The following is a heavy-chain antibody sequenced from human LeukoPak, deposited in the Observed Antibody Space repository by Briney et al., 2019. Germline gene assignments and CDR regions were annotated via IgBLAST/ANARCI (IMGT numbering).Heavy chain of an antibody. CDR1: GGAISGATYY. CDR3: ADWFYDL. J-gene: IGHJ2*01. Sequence: SETLSLTCTVSGGAISGATYYWGWIRPPTGKGLGWVWSIHYSGSTYYNPCFKSRATISIDTANNHCSLKRSSVTVADTAVYYCADWFYDLWGRGTLVTVSS. V-gene: IGHV4-39*07. CDR2: IHYSGST.